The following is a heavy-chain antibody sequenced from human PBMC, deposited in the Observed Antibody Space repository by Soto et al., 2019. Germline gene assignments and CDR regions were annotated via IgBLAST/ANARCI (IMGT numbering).Heavy chain of an antibody. J-gene: IGHJ4*02. Sequence: PSQTLSLTCAISGDSVSSNSVLWNWIRQSPSRGLEWLGRTYYRSKWYNDYAVSVKSRITINPDTSKNQFSLQLNSVNTEDTAVYYCARGYCSGGSCSFDNWGQGTLVTVSS. D-gene: IGHD2-15*01. CDR3: ARGYCSGGSCSFDN. CDR1: GDSVSSNSVL. V-gene: IGHV6-1*01. CDR2: TYYRSKWYN.